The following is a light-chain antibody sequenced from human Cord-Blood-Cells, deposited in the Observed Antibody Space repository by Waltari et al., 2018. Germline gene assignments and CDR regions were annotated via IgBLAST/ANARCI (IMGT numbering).Light chain of an antibody. CDR2: GAS. CDR3: QKYNNWPPIT. CDR1: QSVSSN. J-gene: IGKJ3*01. V-gene: IGKV3-15*01. Sequence: IVMTQSPATLSVSPGARATLSCRASQSVSSNLAWYQQKPGQAPRLLIYGASTRATGIPARFRGSGSGTEFTLSISSLQSEDFAVYYCQKYNNWPPITFGPGTKVDIK.